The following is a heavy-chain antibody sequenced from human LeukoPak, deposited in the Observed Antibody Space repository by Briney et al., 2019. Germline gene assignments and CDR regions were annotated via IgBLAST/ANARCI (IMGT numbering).Heavy chain of an antibody. Sequence: GESLKISCKGSGYTFTNYWIGWVRQMPGKGLEFMGIIYPGDSDTRYSPSFQGQVTISADKSISTAYLQWSSLKASDTAMYYCARGGDSGSLLGPFDYWGQGTLVTVSS. V-gene: IGHV5-51*01. CDR2: IYPGDSDT. CDR1: GYTFTNYW. CDR3: ARGGDSGSLLGPFDY. J-gene: IGHJ4*02. D-gene: IGHD1-26*01.